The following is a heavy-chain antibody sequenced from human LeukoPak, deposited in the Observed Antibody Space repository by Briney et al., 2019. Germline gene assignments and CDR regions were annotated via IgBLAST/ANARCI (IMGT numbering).Heavy chain of an antibody. Sequence: SETLSLTCTVSGYSISSGYYWGWIRQPPGKGLEWIGSISHSGSPYYNPSLKSRVTISVDKSKNQFSLKLSSVTAADTAVYYCARVLYCGGDCYSEDYWGQGTLVTVSS. V-gene: IGHV4-38-2*02. CDR1: GYSISSGYY. J-gene: IGHJ4*02. D-gene: IGHD2-21*02. CDR2: ISHSGSP. CDR3: ARVLYCGGDCYSEDY.